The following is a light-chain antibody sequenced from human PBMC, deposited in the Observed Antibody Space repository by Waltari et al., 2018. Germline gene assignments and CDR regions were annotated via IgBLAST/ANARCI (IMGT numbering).Light chain of an antibody. V-gene: IGKV1-33*01. CDR2: DAS. J-gene: IGKJ3*01. Sequence: IQMTQSPSALSASVGDRVTITCQASPELSHSLNWYQQNPGKAPKRLIYDASTLETGVPSRFRGSGSGTDFTFTISSLQPEDLATYYCQQYDNLLLFTFGPGTKVDIK. CDR3: QQYDNLLLFT. CDR1: PELSHS.